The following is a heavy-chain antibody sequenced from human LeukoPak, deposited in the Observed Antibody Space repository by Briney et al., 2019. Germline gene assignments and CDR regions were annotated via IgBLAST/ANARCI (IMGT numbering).Heavy chain of an antibody. V-gene: IGHV3-30*04. Sequence: GGSLRLSCPASGFTFSSYAMHWARQAPGKGLEGVAVISYDGSNKFYADSVKGRFTISRDNSKNTLYLQMNSLRAEDTAVYYCARDRHGYNSFDYWGQGTLVTVSS. J-gene: IGHJ4*02. CDR3: ARDRHGYNSFDY. D-gene: IGHD5-24*01. CDR1: GFTFSSYA. CDR2: ISYDGSNK.